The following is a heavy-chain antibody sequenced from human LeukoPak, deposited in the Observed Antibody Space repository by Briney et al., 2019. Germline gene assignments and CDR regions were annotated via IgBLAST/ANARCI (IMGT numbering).Heavy chain of an antibody. D-gene: IGHD1-14*01. CDR3: ARVLGGVTGD. V-gene: IGHV4-30-4*01. Sequence: SETLSLTCTVSGGSISSGDHYWCWIRQPPGKGLGWIGYIYYSGSTYYNPSLKSRVTISVDMSKNQFSLKLSSVTAADTAVYYCARVLGGVTGDWGQGTLVTVSS. J-gene: IGHJ4*02. CDR1: GGSISSGDHY. CDR2: IYYSGST.